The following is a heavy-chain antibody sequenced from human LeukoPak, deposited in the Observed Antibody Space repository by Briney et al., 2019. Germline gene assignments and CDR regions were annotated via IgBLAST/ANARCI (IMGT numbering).Heavy chain of an antibody. J-gene: IGHJ4*02. CDR3: AAGPYCSSTSCYTGDY. CDR2: IVVGSGNT. V-gene: IGHV1-58*01. CDR1: GFTFTSSA. Sequence: GASVKVSCKASGFTFTSSAVQWVRQARGQRLEWIGWIVVGSGNTNYAQKFQERVTITRDMSTSTAYMELSSLRSEDTAVYYCAAGPYCSSTSCYTGDYWGQGTLVTVSS. D-gene: IGHD2-2*02.